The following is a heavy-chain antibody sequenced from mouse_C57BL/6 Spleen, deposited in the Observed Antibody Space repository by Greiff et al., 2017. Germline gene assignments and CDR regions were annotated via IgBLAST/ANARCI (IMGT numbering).Heavy chain of an antibody. CDR2: INYDGSST. D-gene: IGHD2-1*01. CDR1: GFTFSDYY. V-gene: IGHV5-16*01. J-gene: IGHJ1*03. Sequence: EVKLMESEGGLVQPGSSMKLSCTASGFTFSDYYMAWVRQVPEKGLEWVANINYDGSSTYYLDSLKSRFIITRDNAKNILYLQMSSLKSEDTATYYCARGYYGKGYFDVWGTGTTVTVSS. CDR3: ARGYYGKGYFDV.